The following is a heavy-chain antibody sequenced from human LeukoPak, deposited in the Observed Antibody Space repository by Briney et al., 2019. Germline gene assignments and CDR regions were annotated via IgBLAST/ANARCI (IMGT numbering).Heavy chain of an antibody. D-gene: IGHD1-26*01. CDR3: AALGDSIY. CDR2: IGDAGAT. J-gene: IGHJ4*02. Sequence: GGSLRLSCAASGFAFSSYDMHWVRQDSGKGLEWVSAIGDAGATSYADSVMDRFSISTEDTNNYFFLQMNSRRAGDTAVYFCAALGDSIYWGQRTLVTVSS. CDR1: GFAFSSYD. V-gene: IGHV3-13*01.